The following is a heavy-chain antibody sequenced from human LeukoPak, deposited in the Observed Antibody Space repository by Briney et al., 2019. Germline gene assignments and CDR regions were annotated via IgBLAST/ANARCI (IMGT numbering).Heavy chain of an antibody. CDR2: IYYSGST. V-gene: IGHV4-59*08. D-gene: IGHD6-19*01. Sequence: SETLSLTCTVSGGSISSYYWSWIRQPPGKGLEWIGYIYYSGSTNYNPSLKSRVTISVDTSKNQFSLKLSSVTAADTAVYYCARVLRGRGWYAYFDYWGQGTLVTVSS. CDR3: ARVLRGRGWYAYFDY. J-gene: IGHJ4*02. CDR1: GGSISSYY.